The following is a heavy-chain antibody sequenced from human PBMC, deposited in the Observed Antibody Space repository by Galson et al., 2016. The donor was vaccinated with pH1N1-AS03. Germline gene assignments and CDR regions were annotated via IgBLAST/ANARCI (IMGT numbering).Heavy chain of an antibody. D-gene: IGHD3-16*01. V-gene: IGHV4-59*02. J-gene: IGHJ5*02. CDR3: ARGGGVATVPLDLDR. CDR1: GASVTTHY. Sequence: ETLSLTCTVSGASVTTHYWNWIRQAPGKGLEWIGYISYTGGANYNPSLKSRVIISVDTSKNQFSLKPSSVTAADTAIFYCARGGGVATVPLDLDRWGQGTLVTVSS. CDR2: ISYTGGA.